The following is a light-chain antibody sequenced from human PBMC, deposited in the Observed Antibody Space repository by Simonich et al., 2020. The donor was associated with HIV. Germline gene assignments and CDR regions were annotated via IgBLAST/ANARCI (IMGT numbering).Light chain of an antibody. CDR2: AAS. CDR1: QGISNS. J-gene: IGKJ1*01. Sequence: DIQMTQSPSSLSASVGDRVTITCRASQGISNSLAWYQQKPGKAPKLLLYAASRLESGVPSRFSGSGSGTDYTLTSSSLQPEDFATYYCQQYYSTRTFGQGTKVEIK. CDR3: QQYYSTRT. V-gene: IGKV1-NL1*01.